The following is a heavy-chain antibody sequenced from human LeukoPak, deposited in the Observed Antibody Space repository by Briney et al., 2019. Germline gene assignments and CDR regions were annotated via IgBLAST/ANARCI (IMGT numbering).Heavy chain of an antibody. D-gene: IGHD2-21*02. CDR1: GFPFSSYW. V-gene: IGHV3-7*01. CDR3: ARGHPDCGGDCSSSPADAFDI. Sequence: GGSLRLSCAASGFPFSSYWVSWVRQAPGKGLEWVANIKQDGSEKYYVDSVEGRFTISRENAKNSLYLQMNSLRAGDTAVYYCARGHPDCGGDCSSSPADAFDIWGQGTMVTVSS. J-gene: IGHJ3*02. CDR2: IKQDGSEK.